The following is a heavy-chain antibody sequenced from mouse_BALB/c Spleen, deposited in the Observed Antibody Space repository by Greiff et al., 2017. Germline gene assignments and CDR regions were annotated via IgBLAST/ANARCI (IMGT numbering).Heavy chain of an antibody. CDR1: GYAFTNYL. V-gene: IGHV1-54*01. Sequence: VQLQQSGAELVRPGTSVKVSCKASGYAFTNYLIEWVKQRPGQGLEWIGVINPGSGGTNYNEKFKGKATLTADKSSSTAYMQLSSLTSDDSAVYFCARSWAWFAYWGQGTLVTVSA. CDR3: ARSWAWFAY. D-gene: IGHD4-1*01. J-gene: IGHJ3*01. CDR2: INPGSGGT.